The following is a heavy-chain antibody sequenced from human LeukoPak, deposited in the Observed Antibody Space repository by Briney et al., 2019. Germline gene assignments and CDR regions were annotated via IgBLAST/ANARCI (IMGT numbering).Heavy chain of an antibody. J-gene: IGHJ4*02. CDR1: GFTFSSYW. CDR2: INSDGSST. V-gene: IGHV3-74*01. CDR3: AKADSGWYY. D-gene: IGHD6-19*01. Sequence: GGSLRLSCAASGFTFSSYWMHWVRHAPGKGLVWVSRINSDGSSTNYADSVKGRFTISRDNSKNTLYLQMNSLRAEDTAVYYCAKADSGWYYWGQGTLVTVSS.